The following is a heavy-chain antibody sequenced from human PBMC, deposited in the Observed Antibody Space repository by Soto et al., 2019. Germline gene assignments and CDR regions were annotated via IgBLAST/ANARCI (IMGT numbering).Heavy chain of an antibody. D-gene: IGHD5-12*01. CDR3: AHRPRGYAYYFDY. CDR1: GFSLSTRGVA. CDR2: IYWDEDK. J-gene: IGHJ4*02. V-gene: IGHV2-5*02. Sequence: QITLKESGPTLVKPTQTLTLTCTFSGFSLSTRGVAVGWFRQPPGKALEWLALIYWDEDKWYSPSLKSRLTITDHTSQHQVVLTMTNMDPVDTAPYYCAHRPRGYAYYFDYWGQGTLVTVSS.